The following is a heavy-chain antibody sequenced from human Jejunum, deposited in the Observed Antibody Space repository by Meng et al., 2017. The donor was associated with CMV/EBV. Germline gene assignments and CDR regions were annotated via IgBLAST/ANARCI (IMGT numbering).Heavy chain of an antibody. J-gene: IGHJ3*02. D-gene: IGHD5/OR15-5a*01. CDR2: IRHDGSDK. Sequence: CAASGFTCSSYAMHWVRQSPVRGLEWVAFIRHDGSDKYYADSAKGRFTVSRDNSKNTLYLQMNSLRAEDTALYYCAKSVSEGLDIWGQGTMVTVSS. CDR1: GFTCSSYA. CDR3: AKSVSEGLDI. V-gene: IGHV3-30*02.